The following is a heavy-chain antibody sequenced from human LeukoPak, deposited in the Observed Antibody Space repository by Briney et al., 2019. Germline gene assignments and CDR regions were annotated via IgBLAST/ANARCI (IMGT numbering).Heavy chain of an antibody. CDR2: INPNSGGT. CDR3: ARGPQLWLRGNWFDP. D-gene: IGHD5-18*01. J-gene: IGHJ5*02. CDR1: GYTFTGYY. V-gene: IGHV1-2*02. Sequence: ASVKVSCKASGYTFTGYYMHSVRQAPGQGLEWMGWINPNSGGTNYAQKFQGRVTMTRDTSISTAYMELSRLRSDDTAVYYCARGPQLWLRGNWFDPWGQGTLVTVSS.